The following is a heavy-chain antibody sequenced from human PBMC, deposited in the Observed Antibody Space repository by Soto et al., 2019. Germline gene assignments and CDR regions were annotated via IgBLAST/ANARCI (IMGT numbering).Heavy chain of an antibody. Sequence: GGSLRLSCTPSGFIFSDYSVNWVRQAPGKGLEWISYITTTSSTMYYADSVKGRFTISRDNAKNSLYLQMNSLRDEDTAVYYCARDSSGRQYYGMDVWGQGTTVTVSS. J-gene: IGHJ6*02. D-gene: IGHD3-22*01. CDR2: ITTTSSTM. CDR3: ARDSSGRQYYGMDV. V-gene: IGHV3-48*02. CDR1: GFIFSDYS.